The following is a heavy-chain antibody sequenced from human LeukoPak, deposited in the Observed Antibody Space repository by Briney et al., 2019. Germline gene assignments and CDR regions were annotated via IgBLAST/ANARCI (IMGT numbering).Heavy chain of an antibody. Sequence: SETLSLTCTVSGGSISSYYWSWIRQPPGKGLEWIRYIYYSGSTIYNPSLKSRVTISVDTSKNQFSLKLSSVTAADTAVYYCARASRYDFWSGYSGAFDIWGQGTMVTVSS. V-gene: IGHV4-59*01. CDR3: ARASRYDFWSGYSGAFDI. CDR1: GGSISSYY. CDR2: IYYSGST. J-gene: IGHJ3*02. D-gene: IGHD3-3*01.